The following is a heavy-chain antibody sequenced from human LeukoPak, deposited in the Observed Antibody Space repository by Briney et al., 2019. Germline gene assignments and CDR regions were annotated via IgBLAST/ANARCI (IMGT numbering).Heavy chain of an antibody. Sequence: RESLKISCKGSGYSFTSYWIGWVRQMPGKGLEWMGIIYPGDSGTRYSPSFQGQVTISADKSTSTAYLYWSSLKASDTAMYYCARLRARGPCYYWGQGTLVTVSS. J-gene: IGHJ4*02. CDR3: ARLRARGPCYY. D-gene: IGHD3-10*01. CDR1: GYSFTSYW. V-gene: IGHV5-51*01. CDR2: IYPGDSGT.